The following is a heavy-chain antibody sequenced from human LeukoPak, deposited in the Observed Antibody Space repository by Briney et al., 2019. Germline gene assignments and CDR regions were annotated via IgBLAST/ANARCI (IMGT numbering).Heavy chain of an antibody. V-gene: IGHV3-23*01. Sequence: GGSLRLSCAASGFTFSSYAMSWVRQAPGKGLEWVSGIRGSGNNRFYAGSVKGRFTISRDNSKNTLYLQMNSLRAEDTAVYFCAIPPRELTVLWFDPWGQGTLVTVSS. J-gene: IGHJ5*02. D-gene: IGHD3-10*01. CDR1: GFTFSSYA. CDR3: AIPPRELTVLWFDP. CDR2: IRGSGNNR.